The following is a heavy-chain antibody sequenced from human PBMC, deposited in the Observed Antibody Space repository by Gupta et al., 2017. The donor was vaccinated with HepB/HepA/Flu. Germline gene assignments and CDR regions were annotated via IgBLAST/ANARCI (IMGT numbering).Heavy chain of an antibody. Sequence: EVQLVESGGGLVQPGGSLRLSCAASGFTFSSYWMNWVRQAPGKGLEWVANIKYDGSKNYYGDAVRGRFTISRDNAKNSLDWEMNSLGDEETAVYYCATGVGGEWELLPRDYWGQGTLVTVSS. V-gene: IGHV3-7*01. CDR1: GFTFSSYW. D-gene: IGHD1-26*01. J-gene: IGHJ4*02. CDR2: IKYDGSKN. CDR3: ATGVGGEWELLPRDY.